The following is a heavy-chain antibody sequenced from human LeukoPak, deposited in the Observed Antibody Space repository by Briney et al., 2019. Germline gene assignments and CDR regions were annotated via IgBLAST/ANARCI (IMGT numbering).Heavy chain of an antibody. CDR3: ARDSSSTSHYYYGMDV. V-gene: IGHV1-2*04. J-gene: IGHJ6*02. Sequence: ASVKVSCKASGYTFTGYYMHWVRQAPGQGLKWMGWINPNSGGTNYAQKFQGWVTMTRDTSISTAYMELSRLRSDDTAVYYCARDSSSTSHYYYGMDVWGQGTTVTVSS. CDR2: INPNSGGT. D-gene: IGHD2-2*01. CDR1: GYTFTGYY.